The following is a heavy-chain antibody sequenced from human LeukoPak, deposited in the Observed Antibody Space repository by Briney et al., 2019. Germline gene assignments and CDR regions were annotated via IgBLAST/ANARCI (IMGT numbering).Heavy chain of an antibody. D-gene: IGHD3-3*01. V-gene: IGHV1-46*01. CDR3: ARDYDFWSGYYRFDY. CDR1: GYTFTSYY. CDR2: INPSGGST. J-gene: IGHJ4*02. Sequence: ASVKVSCKASGYTFTSYYMHWVRQAPGQGLEWMGTINPSGGSTSYAQKFQGRVTMTRDTSISTAYMELSRLRSDDTAVYYCARDYDFWSGYYRFDYWGQGTLVTVSS.